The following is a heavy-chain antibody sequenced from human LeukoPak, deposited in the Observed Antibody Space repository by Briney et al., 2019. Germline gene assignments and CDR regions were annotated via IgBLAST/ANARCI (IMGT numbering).Heavy chain of an antibody. CDR1: GGSFSGYY. CDR2: INHSGST. D-gene: IGHD6-25*01. J-gene: IGHJ6*02. CDR3: ARGRRPGYYGMDV. V-gene: IGHV4-34*01. Sequence: SETLSLTCAVYGGSFSGYYWSWIRQPPGKGLEWIGEINHSGSTNYNPSLKSRVTISVDTSKNQLSLKLSSVTAADTAVYYCARGRRPGYYGMDVWGQGTTVTVSS.